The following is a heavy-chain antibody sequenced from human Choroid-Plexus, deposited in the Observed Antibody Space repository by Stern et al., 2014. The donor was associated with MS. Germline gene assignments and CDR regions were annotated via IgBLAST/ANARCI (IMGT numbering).Heavy chain of an antibody. J-gene: IGHJ5*02. V-gene: IGHV3-30*18. Sequence: VQLVESGGGVVQPGRPLRLSCVGSGFTFGSCAMHWVRQVPGKGLEWVAGVSYDGSNKYYADSVKGRFTIYRDNSQNPLYMQMSSLRPEDTAVYYCAKDRQYLTYFFDHWGQGSLVTVSS. CDR1: GFTFGSCA. D-gene: IGHD2/OR15-2a*01. CDR3: AKDRQYLTYFFDH. CDR2: VSYDGSNK.